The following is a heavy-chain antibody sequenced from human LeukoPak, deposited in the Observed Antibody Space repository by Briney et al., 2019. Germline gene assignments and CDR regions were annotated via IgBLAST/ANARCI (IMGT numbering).Heavy chain of an antibody. CDR3: ARFDSGSYSYFDY. J-gene: IGHJ4*02. CDR2: IIPIFGTA. D-gene: IGHD1-26*01. CDR1: GGTFSSYA. V-gene: IGHV1-69*13. Sequence: GASVKVSCKASGGTFSSYAISWVRQAPGRGLEWMGGIIPIFGTANYAQKFQGRVTITADESTSTAYMELSSLRSEDTAVYYCARFDSGSYSYFDYWGQGTLVTVSS.